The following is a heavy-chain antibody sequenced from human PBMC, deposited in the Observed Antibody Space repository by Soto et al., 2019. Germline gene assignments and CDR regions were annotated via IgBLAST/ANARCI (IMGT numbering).Heavy chain of an antibody. D-gene: IGHD3-22*01. Sequence: SVKVSCKASGGTFSSYTISWVRQAPGQGLEWMGRIIPILGIANYAQKFQGRVTITADKSTSTAYMELSSLRSEDTAVYYCASARLTNYYDSSGYNYGDAFDIWGQGTMVTVSS. J-gene: IGHJ3*02. CDR3: ASARLTNYYDSSGYNYGDAFDI. CDR1: GGTFSSYT. V-gene: IGHV1-69*02. CDR2: IIPILGIA.